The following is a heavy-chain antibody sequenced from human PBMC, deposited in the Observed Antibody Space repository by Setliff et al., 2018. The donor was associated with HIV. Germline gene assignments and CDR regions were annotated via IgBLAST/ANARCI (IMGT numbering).Heavy chain of an antibody. CDR1: GDSVSSSSHY. CDR2: INHSGST. D-gene: IGHD6-13*01. V-gene: IGHV4-39*07. CDR3: ARFITAAGTLLVA. Sequence: SETLSLTCSVSGDSVSSSSHYWGWIRQPPGKGLEWIGEINHSGSTNYNPSLKSRVTISVDTSKNQFSLKLSSVTAADTAVYYCARFITAAGTLLVAWGQGTLVTVSS. J-gene: IGHJ5*02.